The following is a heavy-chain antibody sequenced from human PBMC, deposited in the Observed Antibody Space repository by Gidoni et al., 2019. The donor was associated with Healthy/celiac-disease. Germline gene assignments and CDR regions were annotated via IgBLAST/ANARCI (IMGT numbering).Heavy chain of an antibody. CDR3: ARGRRRFGESVDAFDI. V-gene: IGHV4-34*01. CDR2: INHGGRT. D-gene: IGHD3-10*01. Sequence: HVQLQQWGAGLLKPSENLSLTCAVYGVSFSSYYWSWSRQPPGKGLEWIGEINHGGRTNYNPSLKSRVTIAVDTSKNQFSLKLCSVTAADTAVYYCARGRRRFGESVDAFDIWGQGTMVTVSS. J-gene: IGHJ3*02. CDR1: GVSFSSYY.